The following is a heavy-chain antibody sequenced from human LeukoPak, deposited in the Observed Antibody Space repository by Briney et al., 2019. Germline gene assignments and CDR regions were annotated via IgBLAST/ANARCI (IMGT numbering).Heavy chain of an antibody. CDR3: ASNRDRITMVRGALYYGMDV. D-gene: IGHD3-10*01. J-gene: IGHJ6*02. Sequence: ASVKVSCKASGYTFTGYYMHWVRQAPGQGLEWMGWISAYNGNTNYAQKLQGRVTMTTDTSTSTAYMELRSLRSDDTAVYYCASNRDRITMVRGALYYGMDVWGQGTTVTVSS. CDR1: GYTFTGYY. V-gene: IGHV1-18*04. CDR2: ISAYNGNT.